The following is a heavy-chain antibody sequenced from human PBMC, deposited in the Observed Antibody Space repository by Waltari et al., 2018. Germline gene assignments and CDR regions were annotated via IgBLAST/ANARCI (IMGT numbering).Heavy chain of an antibody. CDR2: ISGSGGST. CDR3: AKGPKRSRYCSGGSCYTNWFDP. CDR1: GFTFSSYA. J-gene: IGHJ5*02. D-gene: IGHD2-15*01. Sequence: EVQLLESGGGLVQPGGSLRLSCAASGFTFSSYAMSWVRQAPGKGLEWVSAISGSGGSTDYEDSVKGRFTISRDNSKNTLYLQMYSLRAEDTAVYYCAKGPKRSRYCSGGSCYTNWFDPWGQGTLVTVSS. V-gene: IGHV3-23*01.